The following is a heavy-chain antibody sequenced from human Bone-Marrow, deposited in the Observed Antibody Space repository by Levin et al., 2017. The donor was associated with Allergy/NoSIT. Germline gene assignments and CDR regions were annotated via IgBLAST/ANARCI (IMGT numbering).Heavy chain of an antibody. CDR3: TRVYPATTMYYFDY. J-gene: IGHJ4*02. V-gene: IGHV3-74*01. D-gene: IGHD3-10*02. CDR2: INNDGSIT. CDR1: GFTFNNHW. Sequence: GGSLRLSCAASGFTFNNHWMHWVRQAPGKGLVWVSRINNDGSITNYADSVKGRFTISRDNAKNTLYLQMNNLRAEDTAVYFCTRVYPATTMYYFDYWGQGALVTVSS.